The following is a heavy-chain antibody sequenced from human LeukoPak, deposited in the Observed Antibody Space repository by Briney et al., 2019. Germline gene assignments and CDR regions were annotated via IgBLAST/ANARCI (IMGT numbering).Heavy chain of an antibody. V-gene: IGHV1-8*01. CDR2: MNPNSANT. D-gene: IGHD3-10*01. Sequence: ASVRVSCKASGYTFTSYDINWVRQATGQGLEWMGWMNPNSANTGYAQNFQGRVTMTRNTSISTAYMELSSLRSEDTAVYYCAIRFSRGSGSAIDYWGQGTLVTVSS. CDR3: AIRFSRGSGSAIDY. J-gene: IGHJ4*02. CDR1: GYTFTSYD.